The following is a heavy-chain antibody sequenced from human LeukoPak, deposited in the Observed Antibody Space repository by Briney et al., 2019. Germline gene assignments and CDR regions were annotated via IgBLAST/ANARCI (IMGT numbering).Heavy chain of an antibody. D-gene: IGHD6-13*01. Sequence: GGSLRLSCAASGFTFSDYWMSWVRQAPGKGLEWVANINQDGSEKYYVDSVKGRFTISRDNAKNSLYLQMNSLRAEDTAIYYCARSGQHLFDFWGQGTLVTVSS. CDR3: ARSGQHLFDF. J-gene: IGHJ4*02. V-gene: IGHV3-7*02. CDR1: GFTFSDYW. CDR2: INQDGSEK.